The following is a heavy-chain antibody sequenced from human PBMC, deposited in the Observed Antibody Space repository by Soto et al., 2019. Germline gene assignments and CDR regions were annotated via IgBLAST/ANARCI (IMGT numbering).Heavy chain of an antibody. CDR3: ARYCSSTSCSNANLP. CDR1: GFTFSSYS. J-gene: IGHJ4*02. D-gene: IGHD2-2*01. V-gene: IGHV3-21*01. CDR2: ISSSSSYI. Sequence: GGSLRLSCAASGFTFSSYSMNWVRQAPGKGLEWVSSISSSSSYIYYADSVKGRFTISRDNAKNSLYLQMNSLRAEDTAVYYCARYCSSTSCSNANLPWGQGTLVTVSS.